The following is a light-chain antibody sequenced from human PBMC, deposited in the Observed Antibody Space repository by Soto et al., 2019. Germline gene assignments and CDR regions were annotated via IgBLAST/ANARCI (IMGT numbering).Light chain of an antibody. Sequence: QSVLTQPPSVSGAAGQRVTISCTGSSSNIGAGYDVHWYQQLPGTAPKLLIYGNSNRPSGVPDRFSGSKSGTSASLAITGLQAEDEADYYCQSYDSSLSGSYVVFGGGTKLTVL. CDR3: QSYDSSLSGSYVV. J-gene: IGLJ2*01. CDR2: GNS. CDR1: SSNIGAGYD. V-gene: IGLV1-40*01.